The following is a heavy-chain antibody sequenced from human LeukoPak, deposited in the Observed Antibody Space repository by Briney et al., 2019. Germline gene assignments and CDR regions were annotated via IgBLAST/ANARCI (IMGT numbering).Heavy chain of an antibody. CDR1: GGSISGYY. Sequence: PSETLSLTCTVSGGSISGYYWTWIRQPAGKGLEWIGRIHSTGSTNYNPSLKSRVTMSVDTSKNQFSLKLSSATAADTAVYYCARCPLNYYDTSGYWDYYGMDVWGQGTTVTVSS. V-gene: IGHV4-4*07. CDR2: IHSTGST. CDR3: ARCPLNYYDTSGYWDYYGMDV. J-gene: IGHJ6*02. D-gene: IGHD3-22*01.